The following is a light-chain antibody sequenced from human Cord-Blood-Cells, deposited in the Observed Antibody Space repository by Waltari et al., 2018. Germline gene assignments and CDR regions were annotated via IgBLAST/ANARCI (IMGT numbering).Light chain of an antibody. CDR3: CSYAGSSTFVV. J-gene: IGLJ2*01. V-gene: IGLV2-23*03. Sequence: QPALTQPASVSGTPGQSITTSPPGTTSDAGSYTLVSWYQQHPGKAPQPIIYEGSKRPSGVSTRFSGPKSGNTASLTFSGLQAEYEADYYSCSYAGSSTFVVFGGGTKLTVL. CDR1: TSDAGSYTL. CDR2: EGS.